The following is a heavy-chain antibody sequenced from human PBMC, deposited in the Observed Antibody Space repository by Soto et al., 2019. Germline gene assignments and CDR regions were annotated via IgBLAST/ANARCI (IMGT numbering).Heavy chain of an antibody. J-gene: IGHJ1*01. Sequence: ASVKVSCKASGYTFTGYYMHWVRQAPGQGLEWMGWINPSSGGTNYAQKFQGRVTMTRDTSISTAYMELSRLRSDDTAVYYCAREKLDYSSSLVVDAEYFQHWGQGTLVTVSS. CDR3: AREKLDYSSSLVVDAEYFQH. CDR1: GYTFTGYY. CDR2: INPSSGGT. V-gene: IGHV1-2*02. D-gene: IGHD3-22*01.